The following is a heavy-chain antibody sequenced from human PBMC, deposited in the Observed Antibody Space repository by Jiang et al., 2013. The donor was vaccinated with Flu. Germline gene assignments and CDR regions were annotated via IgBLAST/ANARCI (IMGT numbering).Heavy chain of an antibody. D-gene: IGHD4-17*01. CDR2: IYPGDSDT. Sequence: RQMPGKGLEWMGIIYPGDSDTRYSPSFQGQVTISADKSISTAYLQWSSLKASDTAMYYCARVLRPGFNDAFDIWGQGTMVTVSS. CDR3: ARVLRPGFNDAFDI. V-gene: IGHV5-51*01. J-gene: IGHJ3*02.